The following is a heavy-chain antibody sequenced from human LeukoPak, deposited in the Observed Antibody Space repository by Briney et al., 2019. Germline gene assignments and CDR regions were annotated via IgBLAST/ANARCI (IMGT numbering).Heavy chain of an antibody. CDR1: GGSISSGSYY. Sequence: SQTLSLTCTVSGGSISSGSYYWSWIRQPAGKGLEWIGRIYTSGSTNYNPSLKSRVTISVDTSKNQFSLKLSSVTAADTAVYYCASTTNYYGSGSYGSYFDYWGQGTLVTVSS. CDR3: ASTTNYYGSGSYGSYFDY. D-gene: IGHD3-10*01. CDR2: IYTSGST. J-gene: IGHJ4*02. V-gene: IGHV4-61*02.